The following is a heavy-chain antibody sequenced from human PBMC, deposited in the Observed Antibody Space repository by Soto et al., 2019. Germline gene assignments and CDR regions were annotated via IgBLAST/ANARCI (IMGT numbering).Heavy chain of an antibody. J-gene: IGHJ6*02. CDR1: GGSISSGGYY. CDR3: ARDRVRGVIHYYYYYGMDV. V-gene: IGHV4-31*03. Sequence: SETLSLTCTVSGGSISSGGYYWSWIRQHPGKGLEWIGYIYYSGSTYYNPSLKSRVTISADTSKNQFSLKLSSVTAADTAVYYCARDRVRGVIHYYYYYGMDVWGQGTTVTVSS. D-gene: IGHD3-10*01. CDR2: IYYSGST.